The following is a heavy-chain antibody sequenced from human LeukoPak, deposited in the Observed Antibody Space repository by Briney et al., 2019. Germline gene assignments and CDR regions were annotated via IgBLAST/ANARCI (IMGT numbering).Heavy chain of an antibody. D-gene: IGHD1-14*01. V-gene: IGHV4-39*07. CDR3: ARLGGTLRWYFDL. Sequence: SETLSLTCTVSGGSISSSSYYWGWIRQPPGKGLEWIGSIYYSGSTNYNPSLKSRVTISVDTSKNQFSLKLSSVTAADTAVYYCARLGGTLRWYFDLWGRGTLVTVSS. CDR1: GGSISSSSYY. CDR2: IYYSGST. J-gene: IGHJ2*01.